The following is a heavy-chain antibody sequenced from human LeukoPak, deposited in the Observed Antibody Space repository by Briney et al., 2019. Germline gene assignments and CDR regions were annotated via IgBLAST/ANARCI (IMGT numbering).Heavy chain of an antibody. D-gene: IGHD4-4*01. Sequence: GGSLRLSCAASGFTFSSYAMSWVRQAPGKGLEWVAVISYDGSNKYYADSVKGRFTISRDNSKNTLYLQMNSLRAEDTAVYYCAKGEVTTYYFDYWGQGTLVTVSS. CDR3: AKGEVTTYYFDY. V-gene: IGHV3-30*18. CDR1: GFTFSSYA. CDR2: ISYDGSNK. J-gene: IGHJ4*02.